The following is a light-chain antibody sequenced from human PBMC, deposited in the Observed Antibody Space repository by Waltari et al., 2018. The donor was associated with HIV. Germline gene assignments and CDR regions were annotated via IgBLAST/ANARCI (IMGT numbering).Light chain of an antibody. Sequence: EIVLTQSPATLSFSPGERATLSCRASQSVSIYLAWYQQKPGQAPRLLIYDASNRATGIPARFSGSGSATDFTLTISSLEPEDFAVYYCQQRSNWPPALTFGGGTKVEIK. J-gene: IGKJ4*01. CDR2: DAS. CDR1: QSVSIY. V-gene: IGKV3-11*01. CDR3: QQRSNWPPALT.